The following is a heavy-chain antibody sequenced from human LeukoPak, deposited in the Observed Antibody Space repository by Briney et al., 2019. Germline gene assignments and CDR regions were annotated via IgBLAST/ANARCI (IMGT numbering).Heavy chain of an antibody. D-gene: IGHD3-22*01. CDR1: GGSISSYY. CDR3: ASSTYYYDSSGHWFDP. CDR2: IYYSGST. J-gene: IGHJ5*02. Sequence: SETLSLTCTVSGGSISSYYWSWIRQPPGKGLEWIGYIYYSGSTNYSPSLKSRVTISVDTSKNQFSLKLSSVAAADTAVYYCASSTYYYDSSGHWFDPWGQGTLVTVSS. V-gene: IGHV4-59*08.